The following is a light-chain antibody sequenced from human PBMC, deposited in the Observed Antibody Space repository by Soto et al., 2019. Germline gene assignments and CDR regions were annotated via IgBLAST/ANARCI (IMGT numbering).Light chain of an antibody. CDR2: WAS. CDR3: QQYFTSPWT. CDR1: RSILDRSKNKYY. Sequence: DIVMTQSPDSLAVSLGERATFNCKSSRSILDRSKNKYYLAWYQQKSGQPPKLLIYWASLRESGVPDRFTGSGSGTDFTLTISSLQAEDVAVYYCQQYFTSPWTFGQGTKVEI. J-gene: IGKJ1*01. V-gene: IGKV4-1*01.